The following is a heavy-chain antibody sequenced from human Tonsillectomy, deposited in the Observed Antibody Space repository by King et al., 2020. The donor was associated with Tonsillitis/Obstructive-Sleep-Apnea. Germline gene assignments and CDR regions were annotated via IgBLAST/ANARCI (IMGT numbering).Heavy chain of an antibody. D-gene: IGHD3-3*01. CDR1: GFSLTTSRVG. CDR2: IFGDDNK. Sequence: LTLKESGPTLVKRTQTLTLTCTFSGFSLTTSRVGVGWIRQPPGKALEWLALIFGDDNKRYSPALKSRLTITKETSKNQVVLRMTNMEPVYTSTYYCAHNHYNFWSEWWGQGTLVTVSS. J-gene: IGHJ4*02. V-gene: IGHV2-5*02. CDR3: AHNHYNFWSEW.